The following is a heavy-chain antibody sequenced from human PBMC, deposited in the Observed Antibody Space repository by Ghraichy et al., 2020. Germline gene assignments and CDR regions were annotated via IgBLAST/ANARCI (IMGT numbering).Heavy chain of an antibody. CDR3: AREGYSYGCNYFDY. V-gene: IGHV3-48*01. CDR1: GFTFSSYS. Sequence: GGSLRLSCVASGFTFSSYSMNWVRQAPGKGLEWVSYIGSDSSTIYYADSVKGRFTISRDNAKNSLYLQMNSLRAEDTAVYYCAREGYSYGCNYFDYWGQGTLVTVSS. D-gene: IGHD5-18*01. CDR2: IGSDSSTI. J-gene: IGHJ4*02.